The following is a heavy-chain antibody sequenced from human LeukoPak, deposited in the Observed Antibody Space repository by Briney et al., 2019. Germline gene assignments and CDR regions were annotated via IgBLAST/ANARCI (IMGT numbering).Heavy chain of an antibody. D-gene: IGHD1-14*01. CDR2: ISSSSSYI. CDR1: GFTFSSYS. V-gene: IGHV3-21*01. Sequence: GGSLRLSCAASGFTFSSYSMNWVRQAPGKGLEWVSSISSSSSYIYYAESVKGRFTIPRDNAKNSLYLQMNSLRAEDTAVYYCARNRGSGYGMDVWGQGTTVTVSS. CDR3: ARNRGSGYGMDV. J-gene: IGHJ6*02.